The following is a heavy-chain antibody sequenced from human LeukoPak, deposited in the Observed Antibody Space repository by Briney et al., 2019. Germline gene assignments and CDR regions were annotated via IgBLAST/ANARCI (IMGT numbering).Heavy chain of an antibody. CDR3: ARGKAYYCSGTSCYSNNWFDP. D-gene: IGHD2-2*01. CDR1: GGSFSGYY. Sequence: SETLSLTCAVYGGSFSGYYWSWIRQPPGKGLEWIGYIYYSGSTNYNPSLKSRVTISVDTSKNQFSLKLSSVTAADTAVYYCARGKAYYCSGTSCYSNNWFDPWGQGTLVTVSS. CDR2: IYYSGST. J-gene: IGHJ5*02. V-gene: IGHV4-59*01.